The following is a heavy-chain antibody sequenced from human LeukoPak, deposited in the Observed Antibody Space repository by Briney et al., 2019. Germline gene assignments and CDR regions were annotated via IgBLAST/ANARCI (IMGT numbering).Heavy chain of an antibody. CDR2: IKRDGSEK. J-gene: IGHJ3*02. D-gene: IGHD1-26*01. V-gene: IGHV3-7*01. Sequence: PGGSLRLSCAAPGFTFSSYWMSWVRQAPGKGLEWVANIKRDGSEKYYMDSVKGRFTISRDNVKNSLYLQMNSLRAEDTAVYYCARVGWVKAFDIWGQGTMVTVSS. CDR3: ARVGWVKAFDI. CDR1: GFTFSSYW.